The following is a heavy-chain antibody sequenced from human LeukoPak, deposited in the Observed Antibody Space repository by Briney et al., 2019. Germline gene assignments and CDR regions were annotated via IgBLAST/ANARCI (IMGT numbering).Heavy chain of an antibody. J-gene: IGHJ2*01. V-gene: IGHV3-23*01. Sequence: PGGSLRLSCAASGFSFSTYAMSWVRQAPGKGLEWVSTVGRDGRGTYYADSVEGRFTISRDDSKNTLYLQMNTLRADDTAVYYCAKGPTYWYFDLWGRGTLVTVSS. CDR1: GFSFSTYA. CDR2: VGRDGRGT. CDR3: AKGPTYWYFDL.